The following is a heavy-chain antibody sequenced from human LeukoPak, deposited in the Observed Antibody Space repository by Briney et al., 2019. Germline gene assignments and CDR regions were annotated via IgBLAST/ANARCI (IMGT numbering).Heavy chain of an antibody. V-gene: IGHV4-4*07. Sequence: PSETLSLTCTVSGGSISSSYCSWIRQPAGKGLECIGRIYTTGSTDSTDFNPSLKSRVTMSVDTSKNQFSLKLGSVTAADTAVYYCAGFGAGSYYWGQGTLVTVSS. D-gene: IGHD3-10*01. CDR1: GGSISSSY. J-gene: IGHJ4*02. CDR2: IYTTGSTDST. CDR3: AGFGAGSYY.